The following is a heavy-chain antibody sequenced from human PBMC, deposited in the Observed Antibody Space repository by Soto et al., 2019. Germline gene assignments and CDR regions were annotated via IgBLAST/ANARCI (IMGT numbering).Heavy chain of an antibody. D-gene: IGHD3-10*01. V-gene: IGHV1-46*01. J-gene: IGHJ4*02. CDR2: INPSGGST. CDR1: GYTFTSYY. CDR3: ARDVEEYYYGSGSPTFDY. Sequence: GASVKVSCKASGYTFTSYYMHWVRQAPGQGLEWMGIINPSGGSTSYAQKFQGRVTMTRDTSTSTVYMELSSLRSEDTAVYYCARDVEEYYYGSGSPTFDYWGQGTLVTVSS.